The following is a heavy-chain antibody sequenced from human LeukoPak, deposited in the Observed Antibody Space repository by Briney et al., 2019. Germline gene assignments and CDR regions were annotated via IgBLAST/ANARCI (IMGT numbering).Heavy chain of an antibody. V-gene: IGHV3-30*18. CDR1: GFTFSSYG. CDR3: AKDGSGSDSFDY. CDR2: ISYDGSNK. D-gene: IGHD1-26*01. J-gene: IGHJ4*02. Sequence: PGGSLRLSCAASGFTFSSYGMHWVRQAPGKGLEWVAVISYDGSNKYYADSVKGRFTISRDNSKNTLYLQMNSLRAEDTAVYYCAKDGSGSDSFDYWGQGTLVTVSS.